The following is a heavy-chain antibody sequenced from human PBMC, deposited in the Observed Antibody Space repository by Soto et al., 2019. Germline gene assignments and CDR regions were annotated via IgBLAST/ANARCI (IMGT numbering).Heavy chain of an antibody. CDR1: GGSVSSGDYY. CDR3: AREQGDAVFGVLIGLTVDY. J-gene: IGHJ4*02. CDR2: IYYSGST. Sequence: SETLSLTCSVSGGSVSSGDYYWSWIRQPPGKGLEWIGYIYYSGSTYYNPSLKSRVTISADTSKNQFPLNLSSVTAADTAMYYCAREQGDAVFGVLIGLTVDYWGQGTQVT. V-gene: IGHV4-61*08. D-gene: IGHD3-3*01.